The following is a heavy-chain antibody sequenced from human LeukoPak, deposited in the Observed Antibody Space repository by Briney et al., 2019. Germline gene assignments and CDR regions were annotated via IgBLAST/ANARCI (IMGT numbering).Heavy chain of an antibody. CDR2: ISRSSSTI. CDR3: TRAMSPGSGQQFDP. Sequence: PGGSLRLSCAASGFIFSSYSINWVRQAPGKGLEWVSYISRSSSTIYYAYSVRGRFTISRHNAKNSLYLQINSLRGEDTAVYYCTRAMSPGSGQQFDPWGQGTLVTVSS. D-gene: IGHD3-10*01. CDR1: GFIFSSYS. J-gene: IGHJ5*02. V-gene: IGHV3-48*04.